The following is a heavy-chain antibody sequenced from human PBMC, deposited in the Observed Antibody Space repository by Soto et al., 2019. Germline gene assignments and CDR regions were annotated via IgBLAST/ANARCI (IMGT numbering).Heavy chain of an antibody. CDR2: INPNSGGT. Sequence: QVQLVQSGAEVKKPGASVKVSCKASGYTFTGYYMHWVRQAPGQGLEWMGWINPNSGGTNYAQKFQGRVTMTRDTSISTAYMELSRLRSDDTAVYYCARGQVGYCSSTSCYADYWGQGTLVTVSS. CDR3: ARGQVGYCSSTSCYADY. J-gene: IGHJ4*02. V-gene: IGHV1-2*02. CDR1: GYTFTGYY. D-gene: IGHD2-2*01.